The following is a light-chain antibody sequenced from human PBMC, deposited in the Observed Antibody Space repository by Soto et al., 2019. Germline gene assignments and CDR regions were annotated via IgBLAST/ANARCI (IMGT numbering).Light chain of an antibody. CDR3: QQYNNWPWYT. Sequence: EVVMTQSPATLSVSPGESATLSCRASQSVRSHLAWYQQKPGQAPRLLIYSVSTRATGIPARFSGSGSGTDFTLTISSLHSEDFAVYHCQQYNNWPWYTFGQGTKLEIK. CDR1: QSVRSH. CDR2: SVS. V-gene: IGKV3-15*01. J-gene: IGKJ2*01.